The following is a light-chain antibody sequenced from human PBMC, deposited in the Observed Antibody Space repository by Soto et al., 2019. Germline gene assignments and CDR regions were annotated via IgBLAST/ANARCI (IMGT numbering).Light chain of an antibody. CDR2: DAS. CDR3: RQRGNWPWT. CDR1: QSVSSY. Sequence: EIVLTQSPATLSLSPGERATLSCRASQSVSSYLAWYQQKPGQAPRLLIYDASNRATGIPGRFSGSGSGTDFTLTISSLEPEDFAVYYCRQRGNWPWTFGQGTKVDIK. V-gene: IGKV3-11*01. J-gene: IGKJ1*01.